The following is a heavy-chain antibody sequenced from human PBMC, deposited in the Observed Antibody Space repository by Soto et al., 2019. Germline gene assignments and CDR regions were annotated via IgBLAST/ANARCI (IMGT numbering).Heavy chain of an antibody. Sequence: PGGSLRLSCAASGFDFSNYYMTWIRHAPGEGLEWVSYIGTSVNTVFYADSVKSRFTISRGNAKKSVYLQMNGVRADDTAVYYCARQDHNYHDGTGYGYSFDYWGQGTLVTVSS. CDR2: IGTSVNTV. V-gene: IGHV3-11*01. J-gene: IGHJ4*02. CDR3: ARQDHNYHDGTGYGYSFDY. CDR1: GFDFSNYY. D-gene: IGHD3-22*01.